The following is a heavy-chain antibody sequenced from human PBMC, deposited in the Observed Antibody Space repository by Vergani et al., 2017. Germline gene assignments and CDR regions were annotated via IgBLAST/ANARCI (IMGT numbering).Heavy chain of an antibody. CDR1: GFTFSSYA. J-gene: IGHJ3*02. CDR2: ISGSGGST. Sequence: EVQLLESGGGLVQPGGSLRLSCAASGFTFSSYAMSWVRQAPGKGLEWVSAISGSGGSTYYADAVKGRFTSARDNSKNTLYLQMNSLRAEDTAVYYCAKDRHYYDSTPDAFDIWGQGTRVTVSS. D-gene: IGHD3-22*01. V-gene: IGHV3-23*01. CDR3: AKDRHYYDSTPDAFDI.